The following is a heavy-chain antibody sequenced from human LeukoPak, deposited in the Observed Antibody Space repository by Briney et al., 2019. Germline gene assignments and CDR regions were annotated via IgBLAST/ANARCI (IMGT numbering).Heavy chain of an antibody. CDR2: ISGSGGNT. V-gene: IGHV3-23*01. CDR3: AKGYYSGSGSYSGDYDY. Sequence: GGSLRLSXVASGFTFSSYATNWVCQAPGKGLEWVSAISGSGGNTYYADSVKGRFSISRDNSKNTLYLQMNSLRTDDTAVYYCAKGYYSGSGSYSGDYDYWGQGTLVTVSS. J-gene: IGHJ4*02. CDR1: GFTFSSYA. D-gene: IGHD3-10*01.